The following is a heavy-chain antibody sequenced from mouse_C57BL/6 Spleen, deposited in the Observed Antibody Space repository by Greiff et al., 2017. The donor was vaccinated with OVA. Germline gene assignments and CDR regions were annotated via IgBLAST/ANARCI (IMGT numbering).Heavy chain of an antibody. CDR3: ARYIYGYEWYFDV. Sequence: DVQLVESGGGLVQPGGSLSLSCAASGFTFTDYYMSWVRQPPGKALEWLGFIRNKANGYTTEYSASVKGRFTISRDNSQSILYLQMNALRAEDSATYYCARYIYGYEWYFDVWGTGTTVTVSS. CDR1: GFTFTDYY. D-gene: IGHD2-2*01. J-gene: IGHJ1*03. CDR2: IRNKANGYTT. V-gene: IGHV7-3*01.